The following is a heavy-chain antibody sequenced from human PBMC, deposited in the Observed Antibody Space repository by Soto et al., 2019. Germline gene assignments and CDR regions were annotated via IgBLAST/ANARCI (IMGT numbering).Heavy chain of an antibody. CDR2: INSGGNSM. CDR3: PRQRQWLPPSFDH. V-gene: IGHV3-48*03. D-gene: IGHD6-19*01. J-gene: IGHJ4*02. Sequence: PGGSLRLSCAASGFIFSNYEMNWVRQAPGKGLEWISYINSGGNSMYYADSVKGRFTISRDNARNSLYLRMSSLRVEDTAIYYCPRQRQWLPPSFDHWGQGXLVTVYS. CDR1: GFIFSNYE.